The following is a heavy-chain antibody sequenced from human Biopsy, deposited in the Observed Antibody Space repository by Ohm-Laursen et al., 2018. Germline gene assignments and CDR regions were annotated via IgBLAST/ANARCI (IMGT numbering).Heavy chain of an antibody. CDR2: ISHTGYT. Sequence: GTLSLTYTVSGGSFTGHYWTWIRQPPGKGLEWIGHISHTGYTSYKSSLKSRVTISLDTSRKHFSLRLTPLAAADTAVYYCARGSNEYGGLYFPHWGQGTLVTVSS. CDR1: GGSFTGHY. CDR3: ARGSNEYGGLYFPH. D-gene: IGHD4-23*01. V-gene: IGHV4-59*11. J-gene: IGHJ1*01.